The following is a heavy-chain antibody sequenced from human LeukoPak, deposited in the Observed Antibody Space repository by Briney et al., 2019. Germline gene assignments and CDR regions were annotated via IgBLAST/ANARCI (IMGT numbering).Heavy chain of an antibody. J-gene: IGHJ4*02. CDR1: GYTFTGYY. V-gene: IGHV1-2*02. CDR2: INPNSGGT. Sequence: ASVKVSCKASGYTFTGYYMHWVRQAPGQGLEWIGWINPNSGGTNYAQKFQGRVTMTRDTSISTAYMELSRLRSDDTAVYYCARDQSLTYYDFWSGYYIVWGQGALVTVSS. CDR3: ARDQSLTYYDFWSGYYIV. D-gene: IGHD3-3*01.